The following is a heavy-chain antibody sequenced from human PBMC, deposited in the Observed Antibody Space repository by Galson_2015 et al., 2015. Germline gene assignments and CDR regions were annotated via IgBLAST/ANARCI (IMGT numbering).Heavy chain of an antibody. CDR1: GGTFSSYA. V-gene: IGHV1-69*13. CDR3: ATVDTAMVYPWVHWYFDL. Sequence: SVKVSCKASGGTFSSYAISWVRQAPGQGLEWMGGIIPIFGTANYAQKFQGRVTITADESTSTAYMELSSLRSEDTAVYYCATVDTAMVYPWVHWYFDLWGRGTLVTVSS. J-gene: IGHJ2*01. CDR2: IIPIFGTA. D-gene: IGHD5-18*01.